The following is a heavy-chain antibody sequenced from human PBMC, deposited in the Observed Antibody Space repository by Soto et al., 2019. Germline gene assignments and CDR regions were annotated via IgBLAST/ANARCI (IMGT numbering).Heavy chain of an antibody. Sequence: RLSCAASGFTFSSYSMNWVRQAPGKGLEWVSSISSSSSYICYADSVKGRFTISRDNAKNSLYPQMNSLRAEDTAVYYCAREITIFGVANRFGMDVWGQGTTVTVSS. J-gene: IGHJ6*02. CDR3: AREITIFGVANRFGMDV. CDR1: GFTFSSYS. CDR2: ISSSSSYI. V-gene: IGHV3-21*01. D-gene: IGHD3-3*01.